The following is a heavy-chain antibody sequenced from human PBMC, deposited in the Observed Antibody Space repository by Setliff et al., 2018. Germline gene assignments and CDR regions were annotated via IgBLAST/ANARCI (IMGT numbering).Heavy chain of an antibody. Sequence: ASVKVSCKASGYTFTSYYMYWLRQAPGQGPEWMGIINIGGGSASYAQKFQGRVTMTRDTSTNTVYMEVSSLTSDDSAVYYCARGGLAAANKKGVFEYWGQGTLVTVSS. D-gene: IGHD6-13*01. J-gene: IGHJ4*02. CDR2: INIGGGSA. V-gene: IGHV1-46*01. CDR3: ARGGLAAANKKGVFEY. CDR1: GYTFTSYY.